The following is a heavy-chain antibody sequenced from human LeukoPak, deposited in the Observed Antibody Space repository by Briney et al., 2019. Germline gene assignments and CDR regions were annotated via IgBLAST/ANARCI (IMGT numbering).Heavy chain of an antibody. CDR2: IYPGDSDT. V-gene: IGHV5-51*01. J-gene: IGHJ3*02. CDR1: GYSFTSYW. D-gene: IGHD6-13*01. Sequence: GESLKISCKGSGYSFTSYWIGSVRQMPGEGLEWMGSIYPGDSDTRYSPSFQGQVTISADKSISTAYLQWSSLKASDTAMYYCARSSCSPDAFDIWGQGTMVTVSS. CDR3: ARSSCSPDAFDI.